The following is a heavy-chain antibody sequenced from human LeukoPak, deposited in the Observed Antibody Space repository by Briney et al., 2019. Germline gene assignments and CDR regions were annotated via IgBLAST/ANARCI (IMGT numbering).Heavy chain of an antibody. J-gene: IGHJ6*03. CDR2: IYTSGST. Sequence: SETLSLTCTVSGGSISSYYWSWIRQPAGKGLEWIGRIYTSGSTNYNPSLKSRVTMSVDTSKNQFSLKLSSVTAADTAVYYCARDRVGATRYYYYYMDVWGKGTTVTVSS. V-gene: IGHV4-4*07. CDR1: GGSISSYY. D-gene: IGHD1-26*01. CDR3: ARDRVGATRYYYYYMDV.